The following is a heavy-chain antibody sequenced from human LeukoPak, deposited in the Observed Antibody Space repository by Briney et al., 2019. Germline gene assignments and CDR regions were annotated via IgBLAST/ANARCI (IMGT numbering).Heavy chain of an antibody. J-gene: IGHJ4*02. CDR1: GYTFTIYY. D-gene: IGHD1-14*01. V-gene: IGHV1-46*01. CDR2: INPSGGST. CDR3: ASSSTWDGIPTGLDY. Sequence: ASVKVSCKASGYTFTIYYMHWVRQAPGQGLEWMGLINPSGGSTSYAQKFQGRVTITRDTSTSTVYMELSSLRSEGTAVYYCASSSTWDGIPTGLDYWGQGTLVTVSS.